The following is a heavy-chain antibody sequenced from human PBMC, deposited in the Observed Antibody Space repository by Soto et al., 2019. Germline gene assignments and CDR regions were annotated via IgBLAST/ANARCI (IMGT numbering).Heavy chain of an antibody. J-gene: IGHJ4*02. CDR2: ISHTGSP. D-gene: IGHD1-1*01. V-gene: IGHV4-39*01. CDR3: ASQLESTTYFDY. CDR1: GGSLSNSDYF. Sequence: TSETLSLTCTVFGGSLSNSDYFWAWMRQPPGKGLEWVGTISHTGSPRYNPSLKSRVTISVDTSKNQFSLRLPSVTAADTAVFYCASQLESTTYFDYWGRGTLVTVSS.